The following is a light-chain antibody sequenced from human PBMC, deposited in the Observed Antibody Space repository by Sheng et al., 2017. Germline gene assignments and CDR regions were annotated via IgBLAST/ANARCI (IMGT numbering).Light chain of an antibody. CDR1: QNIRND. J-gene: IGKJ2*01. CDR3: LQDYIYPYT. Sequence: AIQMTQSPSSLSASVGDRVTITCRASQNIRNDLGWYRQKPGKAPELLIYGVSNLQTGVPSRFSGSGSGTDFTLTISSLQPEDFASYYCLQDYIYPYTFGQGTKLEI. V-gene: IGKV1-6*01. CDR2: GVS.